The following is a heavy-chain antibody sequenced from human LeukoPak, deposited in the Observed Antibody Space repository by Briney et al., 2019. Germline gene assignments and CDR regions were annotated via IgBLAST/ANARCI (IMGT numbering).Heavy chain of an antibody. D-gene: IGHD1-7*01. V-gene: IGHV4-34*01. CDR3: ATGRTGTLYYFDY. Sequence: PSETLSLTCAVYGGSFSGCYWSWIRQPPGKGLEWIGEINHSGSTNYNPSLKSRVTISVDTSKNQFSLKLSSVTAADTAVYYCATGRTGTLYYFDYWGQGTLVTVSS. CDR1: GGSFSGCY. CDR2: INHSGST. J-gene: IGHJ4*02.